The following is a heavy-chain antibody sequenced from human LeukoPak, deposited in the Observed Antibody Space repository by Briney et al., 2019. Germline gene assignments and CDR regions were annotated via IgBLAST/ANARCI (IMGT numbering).Heavy chain of an antibody. J-gene: IGHJ4*02. CDR2: IKQDGSEK. CDR1: GFTFSSYW. Sequence: GGSLRLSCAASGFTFSSYWMSWVRQAPGKGLEWVANIKQDGSEKYYVDSVKGRFTISRDNAKNSLYLQMNSLRAEDTAVYYCARDWYSYGQGRFDYWGQGTLVTVSS. CDR3: ARDWYSYGQGRFDY. V-gene: IGHV3-7*01. D-gene: IGHD5-18*01.